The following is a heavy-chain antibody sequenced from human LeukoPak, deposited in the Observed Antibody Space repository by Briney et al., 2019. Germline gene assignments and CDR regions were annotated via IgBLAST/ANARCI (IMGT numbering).Heavy chain of an antibody. J-gene: IGHJ6*02. V-gene: IGHV3-11*06. D-gene: IGHD4-11*01. CDR2: ISSSSSYT. CDR1: GLTFSDYY. CDR3: ATLGGTTVDHYYYYGMDV. Sequence: GGSLRLSCAASGLTFSDYYMSWIRQAPGKGLEWVSYISSSSSYTNYADSVKGRFTISRDNSKNTLYLQMNSLRAEDTAVYYCATLGGTTVDHYYYYGMDVWGQGTTVTVSS.